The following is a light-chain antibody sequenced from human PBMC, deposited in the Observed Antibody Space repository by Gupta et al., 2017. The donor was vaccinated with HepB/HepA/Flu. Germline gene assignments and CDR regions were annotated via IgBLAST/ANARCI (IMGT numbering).Light chain of an antibody. CDR3: QQYNNWPGS. V-gene: IGKV3-15*01. CDR2: GAS. Sequence: EIVMTQSPAPLSVSPGESATLSCRASQSVSSNLAWYQQKPGQAPRLLIYGASTRATGIPARFSGSGSGTEFTLNISSLQSEDFAVYYCQQYNNWPGSFGQGTKLEIK. J-gene: IGKJ2*04. CDR1: QSVSSN.